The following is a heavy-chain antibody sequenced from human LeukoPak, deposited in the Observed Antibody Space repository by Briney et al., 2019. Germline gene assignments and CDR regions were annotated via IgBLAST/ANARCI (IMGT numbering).Heavy chain of an antibody. CDR1: GFTFSSYW. CDR2: ISGSGGST. Sequence: GGSLRLSCAASGFTFSSYWMSWVRQAPGKGLEWVSAISGSGGSTYYADSVKGRFTISRDNSKNTLYLQMNSLRAEDTAVYYCATWGGDTAMVPYWGQGTLVTVSS. D-gene: IGHD5-18*01. V-gene: IGHV3-23*01. J-gene: IGHJ4*02. CDR3: ATWGGDTAMVPY.